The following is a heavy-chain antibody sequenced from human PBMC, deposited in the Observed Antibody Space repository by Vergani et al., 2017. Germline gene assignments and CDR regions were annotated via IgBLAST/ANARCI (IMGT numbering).Heavy chain of an antibody. Sequence: EVQLVESGGDLVQPGRSLRLSCTASGFTFGYYAMDWFRQAPGQGLEWVGGIRRKANGQATIYAASVKGRFTISRDDSKSIAYLQMNNLQTEDTAMYYCVRDQVTMLRGRDALDIWGQGTMVTVSS. J-gene: IGHJ3*02. CDR1: GFTFGYYA. V-gene: IGHV3-49*03. D-gene: IGHD3-10*01. CDR2: IRRKANGQAT. CDR3: VRDQVTMLRGRDALDI.